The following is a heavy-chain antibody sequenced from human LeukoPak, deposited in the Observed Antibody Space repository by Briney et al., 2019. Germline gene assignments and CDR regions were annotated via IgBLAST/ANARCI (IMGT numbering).Heavy chain of an antibody. CDR2: IRYDGSNK. CDR3: ARDRRSMVRGVNGAFDI. CDR1: GFTFSSYG. D-gene: IGHD3-10*01. J-gene: IGHJ3*02. Sequence: PGGSLRLSCAASGFTFSSYGMHWVRQASGKGLEWVAFIRYDGSNKYYADSVKGRFTISRDNSKNTLYLQMNSLRAEDTALYYCARDRRSMVRGVNGAFDIWGQGTMVTVSS. V-gene: IGHV3-30*02.